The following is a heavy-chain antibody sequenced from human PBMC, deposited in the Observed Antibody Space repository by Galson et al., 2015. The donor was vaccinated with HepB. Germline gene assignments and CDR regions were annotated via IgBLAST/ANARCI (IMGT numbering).Heavy chain of an antibody. Sequence: SLRLSCAASGFTFSSYAMHWVRQAPGKGLEWVAVISYDGSNKYYADSVKGRFTISRDNSKNTLYLQMNSLRAEDTAVYYCAKDLRAAVRGWFDPWGQGTLVTVSS. CDR3: AKDLRAAVRGWFDP. D-gene: IGHD6-13*01. CDR1: GFTFSSYA. CDR2: ISYDGSNK. J-gene: IGHJ5*02. V-gene: IGHV3-30*04.